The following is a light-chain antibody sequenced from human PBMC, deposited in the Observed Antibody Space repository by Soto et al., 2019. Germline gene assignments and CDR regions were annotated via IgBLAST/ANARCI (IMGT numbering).Light chain of an antibody. V-gene: IGKV1-5*01. CDR2: DAS. CDR3: QQYSSYWNT. CDR1: QSVTTW. Sequence: DVHLTQSPSTLSAYVGDRVTITCRANQSVTTWLAWYQQKPGTAPKLLIYDASNLEAGVPSRFSGSGSGTEFTLTTTSLQPDDCATYYCQQYSSYWNTFGQGTKLEIK. J-gene: IGKJ2*01.